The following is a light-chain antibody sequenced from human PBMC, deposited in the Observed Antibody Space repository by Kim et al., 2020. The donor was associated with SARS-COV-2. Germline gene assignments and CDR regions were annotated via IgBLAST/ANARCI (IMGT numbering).Light chain of an antibody. CDR2: LNSYGSH. V-gene: IGLV4-69*01. J-gene: IGLJ1*01. CDR3: QTWGTGIHV. Sequence: AVKHPRTRSSRPGSYPIAWSQQQPGKGPRYLMKLNSYGSHSKGDGIPDRFSGSSSGAERYLTISSLQSEDEADYYCQTWGTGIHVFGTGTKVTVL. CDR1: SRPGSYP.